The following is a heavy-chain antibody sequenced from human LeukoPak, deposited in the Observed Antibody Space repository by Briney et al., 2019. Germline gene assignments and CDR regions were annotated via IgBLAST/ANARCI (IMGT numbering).Heavy chain of an antibody. D-gene: IGHD6-13*01. J-gene: IGHJ4*02. CDR2: ISGNGGYT. Sequence: GGSLRLSCAASGFTFSSYAMSWVRQAPGKGRGWVSGISGNGGYTYYADSVKGRFTISRDNSKNTLYLQMNSLRAEDTAVYYCAKAPYYSSSWYFFDYWGQGTLVTVSS. V-gene: IGHV3-23*01. CDR3: AKAPYYSSSWYFFDY. CDR1: GFTFSSYA.